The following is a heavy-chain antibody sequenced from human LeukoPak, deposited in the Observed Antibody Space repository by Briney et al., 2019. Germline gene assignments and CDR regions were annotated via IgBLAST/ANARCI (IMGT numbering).Heavy chain of an antibody. V-gene: IGHV3-30*18. CDR3: AKDSLDFWSGSQYTAGY. D-gene: IGHD3-3*01. CDR1: GFTFSSYG. CDR2: ISYDGSNK. Sequence: GRSLRLSCAAYGFTFSSYGMHWVRQAPGKGLEWVAVISYDGSNKYYADSVKGRFTISRDNSKNTLYLQMNSLRAEDTAVYYCAKDSLDFWSGSQYTAGYWGQGTLVTVSS. J-gene: IGHJ4*02.